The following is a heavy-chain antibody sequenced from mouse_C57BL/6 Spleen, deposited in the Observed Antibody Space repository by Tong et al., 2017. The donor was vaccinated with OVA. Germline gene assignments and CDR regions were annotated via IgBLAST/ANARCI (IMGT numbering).Heavy chain of an antibody. CDR1: GFTFSSYA. D-gene: IGHD2-14*01. CDR3: ARGYYRSPYCYAMDY. Sequence: EVQLQESGGGLVKPGGSLKLSCAASGFTFSSYAMSWVRQTPEKRLEWVASISSGGSTYYPDRVKGGFTISRDNARNILYMQMNRQRSKDTAMYYCARGYYRSPYCYAMDYWGQGTSGTVSS. J-gene: IGHJ4*01. CDR2: ISSGGST. V-gene: IGHV5-6-5*01.